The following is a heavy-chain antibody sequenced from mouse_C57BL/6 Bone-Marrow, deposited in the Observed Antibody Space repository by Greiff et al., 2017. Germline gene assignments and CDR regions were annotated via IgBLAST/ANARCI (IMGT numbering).Heavy chain of an antibody. CDR2: IWSGGST. CDR1: GFSLTSYG. D-gene: IGHD2-3*01. J-gene: IGHJ1*03. V-gene: IGHV2-2*01. Sequence: VQLVESGPGLVQPSQSLSITCTVSGFSLTSYGVHWVRQSPGKGLEWLGVIWSGGSTDYNAAFISRLSISKDNSKSQVFFKMNSRQADDTAIYYCARTEGYYDSYWYFDVGGTGTTVTVSS. CDR3: ARTEGYYDSYWYFDV.